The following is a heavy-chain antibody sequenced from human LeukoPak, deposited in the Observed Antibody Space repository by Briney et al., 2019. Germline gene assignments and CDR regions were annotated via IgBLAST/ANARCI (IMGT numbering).Heavy chain of an antibody. CDR1: GYTFTSYD. J-gene: IGHJ4*01. V-gene: IGHV1-8*01. Sequence: ASVKVSCKASGYTFTSYDINWVRQATGQGLEWMGWMNPNSGNTGYAQKFQGRVTMTRNTSISTAYMELSSLRSEDTAVYYCASFGYGDYRYYFDYWAKEPWSPSPQ. D-gene: IGHD4-17*01. CDR2: MNPNSGNT. CDR3: ASFGYGDYRYYFDY.